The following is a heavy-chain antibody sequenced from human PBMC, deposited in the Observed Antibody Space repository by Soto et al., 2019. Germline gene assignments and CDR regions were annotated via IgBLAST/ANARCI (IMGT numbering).Heavy chain of an antibody. Sequence: GSLRLSCAASGFTFSSYSMNWVRQAPGKGLEWVSSISSSSSYIYYADSVKGRFTISRDNAKNTLYMQMNSLRVEDTAVYYCAKEKQWLANNWFDPWGQGTQVPVSS. V-gene: IGHV3-21*04. CDR2: ISSSSSYI. CDR3: AKEKQWLANNWFDP. CDR1: GFTFSSYS. J-gene: IGHJ5*02. D-gene: IGHD6-19*01.